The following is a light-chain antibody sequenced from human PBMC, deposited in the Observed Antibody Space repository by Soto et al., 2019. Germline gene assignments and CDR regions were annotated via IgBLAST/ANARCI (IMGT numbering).Light chain of an antibody. CDR2: KAS. Sequence: DIQMTQSPSTLSASVGDRVTITCRASQSISSRLAWYHQKPGKAPNLLIYKASSLESGVPSRFSGSGSGTEFTLIIASLQPDDFATYYCQQYNSYSYTFGQGTKLEIK. V-gene: IGKV1-5*03. CDR1: QSISSR. J-gene: IGKJ2*01. CDR3: QQYNSYSYT.